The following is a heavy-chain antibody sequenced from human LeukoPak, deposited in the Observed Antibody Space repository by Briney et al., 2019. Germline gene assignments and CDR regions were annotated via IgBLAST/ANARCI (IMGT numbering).Heavy chain of an antibody. J-gene: IGHJ4*02. V-gene: IGHV3-30*02. CDR1: GFTFSSYG. D-gene: IGHD1-26*01. CDR2: IWYDGSNK. CDR3: ARLGRGSYDY. Sequence: GGSLRLSCAASGFTFSSYGMHWVRQAPGKGLEWVAFIWYDGSNKYYADSVKGRFTISRDNSKNTLYLQMNSLRAEDTAVYYCARLGRGSYDYWGQGTLVTVSS.